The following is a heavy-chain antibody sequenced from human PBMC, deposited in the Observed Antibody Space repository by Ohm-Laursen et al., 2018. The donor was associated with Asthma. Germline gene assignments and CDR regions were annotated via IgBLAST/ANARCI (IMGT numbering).Heavy chain of an antibody. J-gene: IGHJ4*02. CDR3: ARVYHGSGSYYTPLDY. D-gene: IGHD3-10*01. CDR1: GFTFSSYG. CDR2: IWYDGSNK. Sequence: SLRLSCAASGFTFSSYGMHWVRQAPGKGLEWVAVIWYDGSNKYYADSVKGRFTISRDNSKNTLYLQMNNLSAEDTAVYYCARVYHGSGSYYTPLDYWGQGTLVTVSS. V-gene: IGHV3-33*01.